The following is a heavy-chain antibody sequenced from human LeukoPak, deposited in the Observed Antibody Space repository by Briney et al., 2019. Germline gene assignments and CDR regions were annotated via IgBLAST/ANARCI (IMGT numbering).Heavy chain of an antibody. J-gene: IGHJ5*02. CDR3: ARDLWSGYDSDNWFDP. CDR1: GYTFTSNY. V-gene: IGHV1-46*01. CDR2: IYPRDGST. Sequence: VASVKVSCKASGYTFTSNYIHWVRQAPGQGLEWMGMIYPRDGSTSYAQKFQGRVTVTRDTSTSTVHMELSGLRSEDTAVYYCARDLWSGYDSDNWFDPWGQGTLVTVSS. D-gene: IGHD5-12*01.